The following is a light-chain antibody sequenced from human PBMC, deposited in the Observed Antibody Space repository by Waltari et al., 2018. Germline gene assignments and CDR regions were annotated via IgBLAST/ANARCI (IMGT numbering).Light chain of an antibody. J-gene: IGKJ4*01. CDR1: QSVGTY. CDR3: QQRRNWPLT. Sequence: DILSFSPGERATLSCRASQSVGTYLAWYQQRPGQSPRLPIYDASYRATGIPARFSGSGSETDFTLTISSLQPEDFAVYYCQQRRNWPLTFGGGTRVQI. V-gene: IGKV3-11*01. CDR2: DAS.